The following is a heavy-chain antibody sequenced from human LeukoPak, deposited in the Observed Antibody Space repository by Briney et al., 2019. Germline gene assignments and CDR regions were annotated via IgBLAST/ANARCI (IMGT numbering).Heavy chain of an antibody. J-gene: IGHJ4*02. D-gene: IGHD3-22*01. CDR1: GFTFSSYS. V-gene: IGHV3-48*04. CDR3: ARRYDSSGYLFDY. CDR2: ISSSSSTI. Sequence: GGSLRLSYAASGFTFSSYSMNWVRQAPGKGLEWVSYISSSSSTIYYADSVKGRFTISRDNAKNSLYLQMNSLRAEDTAVYYCARRYDSSGYLFDYWGQGTLVTVSS.